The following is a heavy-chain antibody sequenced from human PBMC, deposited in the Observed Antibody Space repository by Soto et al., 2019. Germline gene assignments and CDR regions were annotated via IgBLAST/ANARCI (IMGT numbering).Heavy chain of an antibody. V-gene: IGHV3-30-3*01. Sequence: PGGSLRLSCAASGFTFSSYAMHWVRQAPGKGLEWVAVISYDGSNKYYADSVKGRFTISRANSKNTMYLQMNSLRAEDTAVYYCSVVVAATHNWFDPWGQGTLGTV. J-gene: IGHJ5*02. CDR1: GFTFSSYA. D-gene: IGHD2-15*01. CDR3: SVVVAATHNWFDP. CDR2: ISYDGSNK.